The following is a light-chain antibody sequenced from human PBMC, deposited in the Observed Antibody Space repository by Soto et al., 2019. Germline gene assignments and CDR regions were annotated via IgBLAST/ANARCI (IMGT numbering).Light chain of an antibody. J-gene: IGKJ3*01. CDR1: QSISNY. CDR2: AAS. V-gene: IGKV1-39*01. Sequence: DIQMTQSPSSLSASVGDSVTNTCRASQSISNYLNWYQQKPGKAPKLLVYAASSLQSGVPSRFSGSGSGTDFTLTISSLQPEDFATYYCQQSYSTPFTFGPGTKVDIK. CDR3: QQSYSTPFT.